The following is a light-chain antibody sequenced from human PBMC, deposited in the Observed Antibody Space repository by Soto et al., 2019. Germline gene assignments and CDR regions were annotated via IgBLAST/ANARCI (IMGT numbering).Light chain of an antibody. J-gene: IGKJ1*01. CDR2: AAA. Sequence: DIQMTQSPSSLSASVGDRVTITCRASQTIRSDLNWYQQKPGKAPKLLIYAAASLQSGVPSRFSGSGSGTDFTLTISSLQPEDFATYYCHQYNSYTWTFGQGTKVEIK. CDR3: HQYNSYTWT. CDR1: QTIRSD. V-gene: IGKV1-39*01.